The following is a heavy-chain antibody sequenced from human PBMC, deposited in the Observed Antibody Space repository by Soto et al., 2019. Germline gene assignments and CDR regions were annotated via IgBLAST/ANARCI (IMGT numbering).Heavy chain of an antibody. CDR3: AREGGRDCYNYYFDY. D-gene: IGHD2-21*01. CDR1: GFTFSDYY. Sequence: QVQLVESGGGLVKPGGSLRLSCAASGFTFSDYYMSWIRQAPGKGLEWVSYISSSSSYTNYADSVKGRFTISRDNAKNALYLQMNRLRAEDTAVYYCAREGGRDCYNYYFDYWGQGTLVTVSS. CDR2: ISSSSSYT. J-gene: IGHJ4*02. V-gene: IGHV3-11*06.